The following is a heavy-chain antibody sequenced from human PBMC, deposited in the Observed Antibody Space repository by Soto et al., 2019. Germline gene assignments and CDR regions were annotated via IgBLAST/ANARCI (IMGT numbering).Heavy chain of an antibody. CDR2: ISYVGTDK. D-gene: IGHD6-19*01. J-gene: IGHJ5*02. V-gene: IGHV3-30-3*01. Sequence: QVQLVESGGGVVQPGRSLRLSCAASGFTFSYYAMHWVRQAPGQGLEWVAVISYVGTDKYYADSVKGRFTISRDNSKKTLYLEMNSLRVEDTAVYYCARGGFTSGWSKDWFDPWGQGSLVTVSS. CDR1: GFTFSYYA. CDR3: ARGGFTSGWSKDWFDP.